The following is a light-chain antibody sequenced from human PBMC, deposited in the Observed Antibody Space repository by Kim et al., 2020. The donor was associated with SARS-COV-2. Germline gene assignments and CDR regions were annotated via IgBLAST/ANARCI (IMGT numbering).Light chain of an antibody. CDR2: KDS. V-gene: IGLV3-25*03. Sequence: SYELTQPPSVSVSPGQTARITCSGDALPKQYAYWYQQKPGQAPVLVIYKDSERPSGIPERFSGSSSGTTVTLTISGVQAEDEADYYCQSADSSGTVVFDGGTQLTVL. J-gene: IGLJ2*01. CDR1: ALPKQY. CDR3: QSADSSGTVV.